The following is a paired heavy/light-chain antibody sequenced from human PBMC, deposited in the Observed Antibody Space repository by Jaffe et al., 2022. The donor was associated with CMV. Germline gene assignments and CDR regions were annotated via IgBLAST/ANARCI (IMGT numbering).Light chain of an antibody. CDR3: QQRSNWPRGA. V-gene: IGKV3-11*01. J-gene: IGKJ1*01. Sequence: ESVLTQSPDTLSLSPGERATLSCRASQSISSYLAWYQQKPGQAPRLLIYDASNRATGIPARFSGSGSGTDFTLTISSLEPEDFAIYYCQQRSNWPRGAFGQGTKVEIK. CDR2: DAS. CDR1: QSISSY.
Heavy chain of an antibody. J-gene: IGHJ6*03. CDR3: ARDRISSSWIRVFYYHYMDV. D-gene: IGHD6-13*01. CDR2: ISSGSSDI. V-gene: IGHV3-21*01. CDR1: GFPFNSYT. Sequence: ELQLVESGGGLVKPGGSLRLSCAASGFPFNSYTMNWVRQAPGKGLEWISSISSGSSDIYYADSVKGRFTISRDNAKSSLYLQMNSLRAEDTAVYYCARDRISSSWIRVFYYHYMDVWGKGTTVTVSS.